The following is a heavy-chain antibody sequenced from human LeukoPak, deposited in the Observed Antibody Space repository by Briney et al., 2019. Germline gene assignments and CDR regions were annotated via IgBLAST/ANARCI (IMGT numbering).Heavy chain of an antibody. J-gene: IGHJ4*01. CDR3: ARRVKVATLDY. CDR2: ILYSGTT. D-gene: IGHD5-12*01. V-gene: IGHV4-39*01. CDR1: GGSISSSSFY. Sequence: PSETLSLTCTVSGGSISSSSFYWGWIRQPPGKGLEWIGSILYSGTTFYNPSLKSRVTISVDTSKNQFSLKLSSVTAADTAVYYCARRVKVATLDYWGHGALVTVSS.